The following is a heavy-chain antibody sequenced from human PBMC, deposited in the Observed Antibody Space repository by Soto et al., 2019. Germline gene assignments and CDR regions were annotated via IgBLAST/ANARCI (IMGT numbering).Heavy chain of an antibody. J-gene: IGHJ4*02. Sequence: GSLRLSCAASGFSFSNYAMNWVRQAPGKGLEWVSAISGSGGSTYYADSVKGRFTISRDNSKNTLYLQMNSLRAEDTAVYFCVRAVPDSSGHYYFESWGQGTLVTVSS. V-gene: IGHV3-23*01. CDR1: GFSFSNYA. CDR3: VRAVPDSSGHYYFES. D-gene: IGHD3-22*01. CDR2: ISGSGGST.